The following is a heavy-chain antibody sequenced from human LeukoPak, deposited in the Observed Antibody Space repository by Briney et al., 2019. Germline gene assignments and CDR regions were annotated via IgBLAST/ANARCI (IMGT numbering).Heavy chain of an antibody. D-gene: IGHD3-10*01. J-gene: IGHJ6*02. Sequence: ASVKVSCKASGGTFSSYAMSWVRQAPGQGLEWMGRIIPIFGIANYAQKFQGRVTITADKSTSTAYMELSSLRSEDTAVYYCARSCRGLWFGENYYYYGMDVWGQGTTVTVSS. CDR3: ARSCRGLWFGENYYYYGMDV. V-gene: IGHV1-69*04. CDR1: GGTFSSYA. CDR2: IIPIFGIA.